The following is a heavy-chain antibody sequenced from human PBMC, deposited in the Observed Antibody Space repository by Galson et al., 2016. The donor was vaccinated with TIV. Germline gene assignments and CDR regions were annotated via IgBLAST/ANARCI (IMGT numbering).Heavy chain of an antibody. CDR3: TTELGYCSGGYCYNFDY. CDR2: IKSNFDGGTT. D-gene: IGHD2-15*01. V-gene: IGHV3-15*01. CDR1: GFIFSNAW. J-gene: IGHJ4*02. Sequence: SLRLSCAASGFIFSNAWMSWVRQAPGKGLEWVGRIKSNFDGGTTDYAAPVKGRFTISRHDSKNTLFLQMNRLKTEDTAVYYCTTELGYCSGGYCYNFDYWGQGTLVTVSS.